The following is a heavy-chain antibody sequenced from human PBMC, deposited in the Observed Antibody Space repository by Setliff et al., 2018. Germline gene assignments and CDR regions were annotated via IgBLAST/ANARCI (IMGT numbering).Heavy chain of an antibody. Sequence: SETLSLTRNVSGASIRNFYWTWIRQPPGKGLEWIGYVHFTGSTNYNPSLKSRVTMSVDVSKSQFSLRLSSVTAADTAVYYCARKVEQWLTPHFDYWGQGALVTAPQ. CDR3: ARKVEQWLTPHFDY. V-gene: IGHV4-59*01. CDR1: GASIRNFY. D-gene: IGHD6-19*01. J-gene: IGHJ4*02. CDR2: VHFTGST.